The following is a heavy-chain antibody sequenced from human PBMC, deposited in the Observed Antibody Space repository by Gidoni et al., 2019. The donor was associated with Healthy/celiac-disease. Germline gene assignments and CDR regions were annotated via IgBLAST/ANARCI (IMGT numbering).Heavy chain of an antibody. V-gene: IGHV4-59*08. Sequence: QVQLQASGPVLVKPSETLSLTCTVPGGSISSYHGSWIRQPPGKGLEWIGYIYYSGSTNSNPSLKSRVTISVDTSKNQFSLKLSSVTAADTAVYYCARNYYDSSGYPENAEYFQHWGQGTLVTVSS. CDR3: ARNYYDSSGYPENAEYFQH. J-gene: IGHJ1*01. CDR2: IYYSGST. D-gene: IGHD3-22*01. CDR1: GGSISSYH.